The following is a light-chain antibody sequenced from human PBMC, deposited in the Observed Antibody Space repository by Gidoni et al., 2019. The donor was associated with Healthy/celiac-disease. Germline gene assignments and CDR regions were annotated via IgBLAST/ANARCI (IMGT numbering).Light chain of an antibody. J-gene: IGKJ3*01. Sequence: EIVMTQSTATLSVSQGERATLSCRASQSVSSNLAWYQQTPGQAPRLLIYGASTRATGIPASFSGSGSGTEFTLTISSLQSEDFAVYYCQQYNNWPPFTFGPGTKVDIK. CDR1: QSVSSN. V-gene: IGKV3-15*01. CDR2: GAS. CDR3: QQYNNWPPFT.